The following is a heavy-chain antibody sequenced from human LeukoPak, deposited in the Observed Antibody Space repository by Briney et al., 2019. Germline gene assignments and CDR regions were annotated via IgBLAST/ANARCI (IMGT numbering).Heavy chain of an antibody. J-gene: IGHJ3*02. CDR3: ARRSYDILTGYYPDAFDI. Sequence: SETLSLTCTVSGGSISSSSYYWGWIRQPPGKGLEWIGSIYYSGSTYYNPSLKSRVTISVDTSKNQFSLKLSSVAAADTAVYYCARRSYDILTGYYPDAFDIWGQGTMVTVSS. CDR2: IYYSGST. CDR1: GGSISSSSYY. V-gene: IGHV4-39*07. D-gene: IGHD3-9*01.